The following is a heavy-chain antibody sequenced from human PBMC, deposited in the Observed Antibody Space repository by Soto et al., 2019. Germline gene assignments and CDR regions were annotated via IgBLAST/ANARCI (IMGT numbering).Heavy chain of an antibody. J-gene: IGHJ5*02. CDR2: IYYSGST. D-gene: IGHD3-3*01. Sequence: SETLSLTCTVSDGSISSSSYYWGWIRQPPGKGLEWIGSIYYSGSTYYNPSLKSRVTISVDTSKNQFSLKLSSVTAADTAVYYCARHSDLRLGFDPWGQGTLVTVSS. V-gene: IGHV4-39*01. CDR1: DGSISSSSYY. CDR3: ARHSDLRLGFDP.